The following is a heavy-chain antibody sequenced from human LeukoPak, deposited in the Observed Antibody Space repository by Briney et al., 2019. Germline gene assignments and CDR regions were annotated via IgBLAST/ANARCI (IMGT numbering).Heavy chain of an antibody. CDR1: GNYW. CDR3: VSFYETN. Sequence: PGGSLRLSCAASGNYWMHWVRQAPGKGLVWVSHINSDGSWTGYADSVKGRFTISKDNAKNTIYLQMNNLGAEDTAVYYCVSFYETNWGRGTLVTVSS. D-gene: IGHD2-2*01. J-gene: IGHJ4*02. V-gene: IGHV3-74*01. CDR2: INSDGSWT.